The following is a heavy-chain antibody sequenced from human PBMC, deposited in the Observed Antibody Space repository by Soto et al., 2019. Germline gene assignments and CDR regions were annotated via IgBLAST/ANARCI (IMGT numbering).Heavy chain of an antibody. V-gene: IGHV1-69*13. D-gene: IGHD4-17*01. CDR3: AIAVGGYGEDAFDI. CDR2: IIPIFGTA. CDR1: GGTFSSYA. Sequence: SVKVSCKASGGTFSSYAISWVRQAPGQGLEWMGGIIPIFGTANYAQKFQGRVTITADESTSTAYMELSSLRSEDTAVYYCAIAVGGYGEDAFDIWGQGTMVTVSS. J-gene: IGHJ3*02.